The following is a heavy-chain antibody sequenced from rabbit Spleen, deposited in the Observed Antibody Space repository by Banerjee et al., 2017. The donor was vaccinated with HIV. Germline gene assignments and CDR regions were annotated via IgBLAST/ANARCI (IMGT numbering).Heavy chain of an antibody. CDR3: ARDLPGVIGWNCGW. D-gene: IGHD4-1*01. CDR1: GFSFSDRDV. J-gene: IGHJ3*01. Sequence: QEQLEESGGGLVKPEGSLTLTCKASGFSFSDRDVMCWVRQAPGKGLEWIACINAVTGKAVYASWAKGLFTFSKTSATKVTLQVTSLTAADTATYFCARDLPGVIGWNCGWWGQGTLVTVS. V-gene: IGHV1S45*01. CDR2: INAVTGKA.